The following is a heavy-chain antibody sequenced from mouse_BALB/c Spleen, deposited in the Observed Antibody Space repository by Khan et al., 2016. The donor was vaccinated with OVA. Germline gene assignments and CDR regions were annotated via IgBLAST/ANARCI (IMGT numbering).Heavy chain of an antibody. V-gene: IGHV5-6-5*01. CDR2: ISSGGST. J-gene: IGHJ1*01. CDR1: GFTFSSYA. D-gene: IGHD1-1*01. CDR3: GRDYYYGTGYFDD. Sequence: EVELVESGGGLVKPGGSLKLSCAASGFTFSSYAMSWVRQTPEKRLEWVASISSGGSTYYSDSVKGRFTTSSDNARNILYLQMSSLRSDDTAMYYCGRDYYYGTGYFDDWGAGTTVTVSS.